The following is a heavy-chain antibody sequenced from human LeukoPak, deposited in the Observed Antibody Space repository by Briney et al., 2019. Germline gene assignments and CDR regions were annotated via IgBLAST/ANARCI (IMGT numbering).Heavy chain of an antibody. J-gene: IGHJ4*02. V-gene: IGHV3-64*01. CDR1: EFKFDTYG. D-gene: IGHD1-1*01. CDR3: ARSTDGSAHFDY. CDR2: ISSDGLST. Sequence: GGSLRLSCSASEFKFDTYGMHWVRQTPGKGLEYVSGISSDGLSTYYANSVMGRFTISRDNAKNTLYLQMGSLKTEDMAVYYCARSTDGSAHFDYWGQGTLVTVFS.